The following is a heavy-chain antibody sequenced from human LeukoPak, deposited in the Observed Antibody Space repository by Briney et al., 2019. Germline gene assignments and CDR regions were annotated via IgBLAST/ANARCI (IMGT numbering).Heavy chain of an antibody. Sequence: GASVKVSCKASGYIFTSYGISWLRQAPGQGLEWMGWISVYNGNTKYAQNFQNRVTMTTDTSTNTAYVELRSLRSDDTAVYYCARVHPPGRGGDCLPFDHWGQGTLVTVSS. CDR3: ARVHPPGRGGDCLPFDH. V-gene: IGHV1-18*01. CDR2: ISVYNGNT. J-gene: IGHJ4*02. CDR1: GYIFTSYG. D-gene: IGHD2-21*02.